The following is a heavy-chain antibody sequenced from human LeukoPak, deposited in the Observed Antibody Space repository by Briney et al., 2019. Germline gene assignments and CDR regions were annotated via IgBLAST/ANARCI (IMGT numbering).Heavy chain of an antibody. CDR3: ARHPRIAAAGIDY. Sequence: SETLSLTCTVSGGSINNYYWSWIRQPPGKGLEWIGNIYYSGSTNYNPSLKSRVTISLDTSKNQFSLKLSSVTAADTAVYYCARHPRIAAAGIDYWGQGTLVTVSS. CDR1: GGSINNYY. D-gene: IGHD6-13*01. V-gene: IGHV4-59*08. J-gene: IGHJ4*02. CDR2: IYYSGST.